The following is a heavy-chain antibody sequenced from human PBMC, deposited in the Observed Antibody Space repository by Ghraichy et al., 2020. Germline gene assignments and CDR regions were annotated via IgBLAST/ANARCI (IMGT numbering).Heavy chain of an antibody. CDR3: ARAPRAFDI. Sequence: GGSLRLSCEASGFTVSSKYMTWVRQAPGKGLEWVSVICRDGSTYYADSVKGRFTISRDNSKNTLYLQMNSLRAEDTAVYYCARAPRAFDIWGQGTMVTVSS. V-gene: IGHV3-53*01. CDR2: ICRDGST. CDR1: GFTVSSKY. J-gene: IGHJ3*02.